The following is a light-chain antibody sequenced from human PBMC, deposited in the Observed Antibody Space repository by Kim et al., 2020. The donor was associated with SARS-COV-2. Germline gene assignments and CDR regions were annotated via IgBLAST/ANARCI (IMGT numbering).Light chain of an antibody. J-gene: IGKJ1*01. CDR2: AAS. CDR1: QDIANS. CDR3: KKYNSAPWT. V-gene: IGKV1-27*01. Sequence: ASGGDRVTITCRASQDIANSLAWYQQKPGKVPYRRIYAASNVQSGVPSRFRGSGSGTQFTHTIGSLQTEDGATYYCKKYNSAPWTFGPGTKVDIK.